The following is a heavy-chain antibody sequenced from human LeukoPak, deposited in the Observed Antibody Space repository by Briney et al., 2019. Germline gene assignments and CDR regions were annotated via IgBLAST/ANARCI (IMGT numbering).Heavy chain of an antibody. CDR2: ISGSGGST. J-gene: IGHJ4*02. V-gene: IGHV3-23*01. Sequence: GGSLRLSCAASGFTLSSYAMSWVRQAPGKGLEWVSAISGSGGSTYYADTVKGRFTISRDNSKNTLYLQMNSLRAEDTAVYYCAKDFLFNYYDSSGYYFDYWGQGTLVTVSS. D-gene: IGHD3-22*01. CDR3: AKDFLFNYYDSSGYYFDY. CDR1: GFTLSSYA.